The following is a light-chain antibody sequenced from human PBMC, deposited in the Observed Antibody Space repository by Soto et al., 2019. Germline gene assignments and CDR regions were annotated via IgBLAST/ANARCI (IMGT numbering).Light chain of an antibody. J-gene: IGKJ5*01. V-gene: IGKV3-11*01. CDR3: QQRSNWPPIT. Sequence: IVLTQSPATLSLSPGERATRSCRASQSVSSYLAWYQQKPGQAPRLLIYDASNWATGIPARFSGSGSGTAFTLTISSLEPEDFAVYYCQQRSNWPPITFGQGTRLEIK. CDR2: DAS. CDR1: QSVSSY.